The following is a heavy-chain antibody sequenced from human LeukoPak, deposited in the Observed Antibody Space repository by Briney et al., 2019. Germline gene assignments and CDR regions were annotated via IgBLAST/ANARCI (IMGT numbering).Heavy chain of an antibody. D-gene: IGHD5-12*01. CDR1: GFTVSSNY. Sequence: GGSLRLSCAASGFTVSSNYMSWVRQAPGKGLEWVSVIYSGGSTYYADSVKGRFTISRDNSKNTLYLQMNSLRAEDTAVYYCARGGRGYSGYDPRPNWYFDLWGRGTLVTVSS. CDR2: IYSGGST. V-gene: IGHV3-53*01. CDR3: ARGGRGYSGYDPRPNWYFDL. J-gene: IGHJ2*01.